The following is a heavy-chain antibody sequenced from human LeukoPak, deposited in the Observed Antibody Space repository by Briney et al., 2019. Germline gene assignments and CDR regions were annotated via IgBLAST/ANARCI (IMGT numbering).Heavy chain of an antibody. D-gene: IGHD3-22*01. Sequence: WASVKVSCKASGGTFSSYAISWVRQAPGQGLEWMGGIIPIFGTANYAQKFQGRVTITTDESTSTAYMELSSLRSEDTAVYYCARVPLRAYSSGYNYYYYYMDVWGKGTTVTVSS. V-gene: IGHV1-69*05. J-gene: IGHJ6*03. CDR1: GGTFSSYA. CDR2: IIPIFGTA. CDR3: ARVPLRAYSSGYNYYYYYMDV.